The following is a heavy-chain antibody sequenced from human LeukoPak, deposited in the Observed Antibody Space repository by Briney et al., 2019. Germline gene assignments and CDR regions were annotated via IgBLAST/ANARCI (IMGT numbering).Heavy chain of an antibody. J-gene: IGHJ6*02. CDR1: GFTFSNYA. V-gene: IGHV3-64*01. Sequence: GGSLRLSCAASGFTFSNYAMHWVRQAPGKGLEYVSAISGNGGSTYYANSVKGRFTISRDNSKNTLYLQMGSLRAEDMAVYYCAKGIVVVPAAIDASAYYYGMDVLGQGTTVTVSS. CDR2: ISGNGGST. D-gene: IGHD2-2*01. CDR3: AKGIVVVPAAIDASAYYYGMDV.